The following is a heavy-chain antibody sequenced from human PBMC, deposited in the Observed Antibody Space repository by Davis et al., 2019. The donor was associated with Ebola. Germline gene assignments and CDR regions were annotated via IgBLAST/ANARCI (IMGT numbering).Heavy chain of an antibody. J-gene: IGHJ2*01. V-gene: IGHV3-48*02. CDR1: GFAFTRHS. Sequence: GGSLRLSCAASGFAFTRHSMNWVRQAPGKGLEWIAFISSGGDDRYYADSVRGRFTVSRDNAKYSLFLQLISLRDEDTAQYYCARDAEDGSGNWFFDFRGRGALVTVSS. CDR3: ARDAEDGSGNWFFDF. D-gene: IGHD5-24*01. CDR2: ISSGGDDR.